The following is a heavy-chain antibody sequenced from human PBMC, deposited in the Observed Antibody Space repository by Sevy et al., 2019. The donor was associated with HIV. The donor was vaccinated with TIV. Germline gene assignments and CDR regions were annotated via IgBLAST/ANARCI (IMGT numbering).Heavy chain of an antibody. CDR3: AKVDVVVPVADYGMDV. CDR2: ISRSGGSN. Sequence: GGSLRLSCAASGFTFSNYAMSWVRQAPGKGLEWVSSISRSGGSNYYADSLKGRFTISRDNSKNTRYLQMKRLRAEDTAVYYCAKVDVVVPVADYGMDVWGQGTTVTVSS. D-gene: IGHD2-2*01. CDR1: GFTFSNYA. V-gene: IGHV3-23*01. J-gene: IGHJ6*02.